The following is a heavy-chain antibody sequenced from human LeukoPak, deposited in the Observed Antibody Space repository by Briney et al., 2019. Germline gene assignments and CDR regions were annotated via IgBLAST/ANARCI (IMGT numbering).Heavy chain of an antibody. D-gene: IGHD3-10*01. CDR2: ITTSGATT. CDR3: AKELTVRDY. Sequence: GGSLRLSCAASGFTFSSYGMSWVRQAPGKGLEWVSFITTSGATTSYADSVKGRFTISRDNSKNTLYLQMNSLRAEDTAVYYCAKELTVRDYWGQGTLVTVSS. CDR1: GFTFSSYG. J-gene: IGHJ4*02. V-gene: IGHV3-23*01.